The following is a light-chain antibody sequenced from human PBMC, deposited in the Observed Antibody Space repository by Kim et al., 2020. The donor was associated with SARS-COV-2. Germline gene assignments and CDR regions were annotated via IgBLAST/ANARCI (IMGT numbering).Light chain of an antibody. V-gene: IGKV3-11*01. Sequence: EIVLTQSPATLSLSPGERATLSCRASQTVNSDLAWYEHKPGQAPRLLMYDISNRATGIPARFSGSGTGTEFTLTISSLETEDSAVYYCQQRDNWPYPFGQGTKLDI. CDR3: QQRDNWPYP. CDR2: DIS. CDR1: QTVNSD. J-gene: IGKJ2*01.